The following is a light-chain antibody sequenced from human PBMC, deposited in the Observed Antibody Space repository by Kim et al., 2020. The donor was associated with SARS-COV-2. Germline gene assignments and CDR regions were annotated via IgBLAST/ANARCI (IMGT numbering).Light chain of an antibody. CDR3: QAWDSSTAV. CDR2: QDR. V-gene: IGLV3-1*01. J-gene: IGLJ1*01. CDR1: KLGDKF. Sequence: SYELTQPPSVSVSPGQTATITCSGDKLGDKFACWFQQKPGQSPVLVTYQDRKRPSGIPERFSGSNSGNTATLTISGTQAMDEADYYCQAWDSSTAVFGTG.